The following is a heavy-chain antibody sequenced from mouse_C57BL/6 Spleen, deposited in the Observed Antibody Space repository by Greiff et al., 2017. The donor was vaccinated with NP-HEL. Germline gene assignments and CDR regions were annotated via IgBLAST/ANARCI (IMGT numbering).Heavy chain of an antibody. D-gene: IGHD4-1*01. J-gene: IGHJ2*01. CDR1: GFSLTSYG. V-gene: IGHV2-5*01. CDR2: IWRGGST. Sequence: VKLVESGPGLVQPSQSLSITCTVSGFSLTSYGVHWVRQSPGKGLEWLGVIWRGGSTDYNAAFMSRLSITKDNSKSQVFFKMNSLQADDTAIYYCAKNGLGRGNLDYWGQGTTLTVSS. CDR3: AKNGLGRGNLDY.